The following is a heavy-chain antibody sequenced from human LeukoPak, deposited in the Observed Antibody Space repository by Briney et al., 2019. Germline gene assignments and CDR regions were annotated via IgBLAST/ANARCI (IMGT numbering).Heavy chain of an antibody. D-gene: IGHD2-15*01. CDR3: AKVGGIGTLGYYNV. CDR2: MSYDGSNK. J-gene: IGHJ6*02. V-gene: IGHV3-30*18. Sequence: MSYDGSNKYHGDSVKGRFTISRDNSKNTLFLQMNRLRAEDTATYHCAKVGGIGTLGYYNVWGQGTTVIVSS.